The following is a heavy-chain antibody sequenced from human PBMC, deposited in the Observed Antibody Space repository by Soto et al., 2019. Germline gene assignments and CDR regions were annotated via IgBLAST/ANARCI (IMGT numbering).Heavy chain of an antibody. V-gene: IGHV4-34*01. Sequence: ETLSLTCAVYGGSFSGYYWTWLRQPPGKGLEWIGEINHSGSTNYNPSLKSRVAISVDTSKNQFSLKVTSVTAADTAVYYCATANWSHHYFDPWGQGTLVTVSS. CDR1: GGSFSGYY. D-gene: IGHD1-1*01. CDR2: INHSGST. CDR3: ATANWSHHYFDP. J-gene: IGHJ5*02.